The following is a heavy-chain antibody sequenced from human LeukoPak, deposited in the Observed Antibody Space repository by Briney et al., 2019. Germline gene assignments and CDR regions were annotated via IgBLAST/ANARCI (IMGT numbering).Heavy chain of an antibody. CDR3: ARDLLGCTNGVCYKGGFDY. Sequence: SETLSLTCAVSGASLSGSNYYWGWIRQPPGKGLEWIGNIYSSGSTYYNPSLKSRVTISVDTSKNQFSLKLSSVTAADTAVYYCARDLLGCTNGVCYKGGFDYWGQGTLVTVSS. CDR1: GASLSGSNYY. CDR2: IYSSGST. J-gene: IGHJ4*02. D-gene: IGHD2-8*01. V-gene: IGHV4-39*07.